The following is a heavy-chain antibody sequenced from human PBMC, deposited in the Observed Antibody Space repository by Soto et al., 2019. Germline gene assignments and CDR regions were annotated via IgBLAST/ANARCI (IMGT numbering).Heavy chain of an antibody. D-gene: IGHD6-19*01. CDR1: GFTFSSYA. CDR3: ARGGVQWLVIDY. J-gene: IGHJ4*02. Sequence: GGSLRLSCAASGFTFSSYAMHWVRQAPGKGLEWVAVISYDGSNKYYADSVKGRFTISRDNSKNTLYLQMNSLRAEDTAVYYCARGGVQWLVIDYWGQGTLVTVSS. CDR2: ISYDGSNK. V-gene: IGHV3-30-3*01.